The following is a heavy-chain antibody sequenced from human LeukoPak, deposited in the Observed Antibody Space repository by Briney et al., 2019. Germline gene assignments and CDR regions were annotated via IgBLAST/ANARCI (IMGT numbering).Heavy chain of an antibody. V-gene: IGHV3-11*04. CDR3: ASPDPYCGGDCYSDAFDI. CDR1: GFTFSDYY. D-gene: IGHD2-21*01. CDR2: ISSSGSTI. J-gene: IGHJ3*02. Sequence: GGSLRLSCAASGFTFSDYYMSWIRQAPGKGLEWVSYISSSGSTIYYADSVKGRFTISRDNAKNSLYLQMNSLRAEDTAVYYCASPDPYCGGDCYSDAFDIWGQGTMVTVSS.